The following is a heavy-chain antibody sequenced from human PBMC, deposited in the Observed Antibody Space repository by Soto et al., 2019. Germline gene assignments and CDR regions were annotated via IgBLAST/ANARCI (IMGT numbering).Heavy chain of an antibody. Sequence: GESLNISCKGSGYSFTSYWISLVRQMPGKGLEWMGRIDPSDSYTNYSPSFQGHVTISADKSISTAYLQWSSLKASDTAMYYCARHRQEAFDPWGQGTLVTVSS. CDR2: IDPSDSYT. CDR1: GYSFTSYW. V-gene: IGHV5-10-1*01. CDR3: ARHRQEAFDP. J-gene: IGHJ5*02.